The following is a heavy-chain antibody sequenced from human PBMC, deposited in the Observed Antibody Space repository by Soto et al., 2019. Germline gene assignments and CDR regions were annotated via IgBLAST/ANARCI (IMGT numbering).Heavy chain of an antibody. Sequence: GESLKISCKGSGYSFTSYWIGWVRQMPGKGPEWMGIIYPGDSDTRYSPSFQGQVTISADKSISTAYLQWSSLKASDTAMYYCARQSPSGYSSSWSYYYGMDVWGQGTTVTVSS. V-gene: IGHV5-51*01. CDR3: ARQSPSGYSSSWSYYYGMDV. J-gene: IGHJ6*02. D-gene: IGHD6-13*01. CDR1: GYSFTSYW. CDR2: IYPGDSDT.